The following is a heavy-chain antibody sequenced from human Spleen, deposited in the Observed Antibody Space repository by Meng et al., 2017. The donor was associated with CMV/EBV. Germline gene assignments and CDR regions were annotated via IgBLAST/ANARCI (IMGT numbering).Heavy chain of an antibody. CDR2: IRYDGSNK. V-gene: IGHV3-30*02. D-gene: IGHD3-3*01. Sequence: GGSLRLSCAASGFTFSSYSMNWVRQAPGKGLEWVAFIRYDGSNKYYADSVKGRFTISRDNSKNTLYLQMNSLRAEDTAVYYCAKDSPITIFGVVIGSRYYYYGMDVWGQGTTVTVSS. CDR3: AKDSPITIFGVVIGSRYYYYGMDV. J-gene: IGHJ6*02. CDR1: GFTFSSYS.